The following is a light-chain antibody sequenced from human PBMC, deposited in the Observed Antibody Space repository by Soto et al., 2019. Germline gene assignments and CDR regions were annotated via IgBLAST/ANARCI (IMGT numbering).Light chain of an antibody. CDR2: KAF. V-gene: IGKV3-15*01. Sequence: EIVMTQSPATLSVSPGERATLSCRASQSVRSNLAWYQQKPGQAPRLLIYKAFTRATGIPARFIGSGSGTEFTLTISSLQSEDFAVYYCQQYKNWPPITFGQGTRLEIK. J-gene: IGKJ5*01. CDR1: QSVRSN. CDR3: QQYKNWPPIT.